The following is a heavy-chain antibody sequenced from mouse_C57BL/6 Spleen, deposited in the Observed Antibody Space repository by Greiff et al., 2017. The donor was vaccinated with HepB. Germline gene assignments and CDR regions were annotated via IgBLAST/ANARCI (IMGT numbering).Heavy chain of an antibody. CDR1: GFTFSDFY. D-gene: IGHD2-2*01. Sequence: EVQGVESGGGLVQSGRSLRLSCATSGFTFSDFYMEWVRQAPGKGLEWIAASRNKANDYTTEYSASVKGRFIVSRDTSQSILYLQMNALRAEDTAIYYCARDAGLRRHFDYWGQGTTLTVSS. CDR2: SRNKANDYTT. CDR3: ARDAGLRRHFDY. V-gene: IGHV7-1*01. J-gene: IGHJ2*01.